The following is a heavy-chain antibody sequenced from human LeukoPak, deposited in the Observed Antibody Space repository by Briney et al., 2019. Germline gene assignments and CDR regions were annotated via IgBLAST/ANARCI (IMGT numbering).Heavy chain of an antibody. CDR2: ISGDSTYI. CDR1: GFTFSSYA. CDR3: ATYYYGSDVYFQH. J-gene: IGHJ1*01. V-gene: IGHV3-21*01. D-gene: IGHD3-10*01. Sequence: GGSLRLSCAASGFTFSSYAMSWVRQAPGEGLEWVSSISGDSTYIYYADSVKGRFTISRDNAKNSLYLEMNSLRDEDTAVYYCATYYYGSDVYFQHWGQGTLVTASS.